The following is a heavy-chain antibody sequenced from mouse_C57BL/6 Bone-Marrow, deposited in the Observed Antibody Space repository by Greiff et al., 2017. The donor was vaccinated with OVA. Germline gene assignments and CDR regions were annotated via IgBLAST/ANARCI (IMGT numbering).Heavy chain of an antibody. CDR3: ARHETTVVAKVYFDY. Sequence: EVQRVESGGDLVKPGGSLKLSCAASGFTFSSYGMSWVRQTPDKRLEWVATISSGGSYTYYPDSVKGRFTISRDNAKNTLYLQMSSLKSEDTAMYYCARHETTVVAKVYFDYWGQGTTLTVSS. J-gene: IGHJ2*01. CDR1: GFTFSSYG. CDR2: ISSGGSYT. V-gene: IGHV5-6*01. D-gene: IGHD1-1*01.